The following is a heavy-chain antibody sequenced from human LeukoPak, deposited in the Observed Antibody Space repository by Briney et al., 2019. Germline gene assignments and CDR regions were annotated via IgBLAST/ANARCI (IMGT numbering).Heavy chain of an antibody. CDR2: IRNDGSNK. Sequence: TGGSLRLSCAASGFIFSNYGMYRVRQAPGKGLQWVAFIRNDGSNKYYADSVKGRFTISRDKSKNTLYLQMNSLRVEDTAVYYCAKGPFAWGSYGGWEYWGQGTLVTVSS. D-gene: IGHD3-16*01. CDR1: GFIFSNYG. V-gene: IGHV3-30*02. J-gene: IGHJ4*02. CDR3: AKGPFAWGSYGGWEY.